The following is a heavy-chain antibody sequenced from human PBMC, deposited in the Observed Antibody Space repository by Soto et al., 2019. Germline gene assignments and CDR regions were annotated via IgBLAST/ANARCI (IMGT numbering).Heavy chain of an antibody. CDR2: VNPNSGGT. J-gene: IGHJ4*02. Sequence: GPSVKVPCKPTGYTFTAYYIHWVRQAPGQWLEWMGWVNPNSGGTRDAQNCQGRVTMTRDTSTSTAYMGLNWLRSDDTALYYCARDNYGPLDYWGQGTLVTVSS. CDR1: GYTFTAYY. D-gene: IGHD3-10*01. V-gene: IGHV1-2*02. CDR3: ARDNYGPLDY.